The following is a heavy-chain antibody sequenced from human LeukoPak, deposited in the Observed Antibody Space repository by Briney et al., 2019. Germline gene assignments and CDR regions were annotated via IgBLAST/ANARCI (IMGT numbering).Heavy chain of an antibody. D-gene: IGHD6-19*01. V-gene: IGHV3-21*01. CDR1: GFTFSSYS. CDR2: ISSSSSYI. Sequence: PGGSLRLSCAASGFTFSSYSMNWVRQAPGKGLEWVSSISSSSSYIYYADSVKGRFTISRDNAKNSLYLQMNSLRAEDTAVYYCARDRDSRGWYSDYWGQGTLVTVSS. J-gene: IGHJ4*02. CDR3: ARDRDSRGWYSDY.